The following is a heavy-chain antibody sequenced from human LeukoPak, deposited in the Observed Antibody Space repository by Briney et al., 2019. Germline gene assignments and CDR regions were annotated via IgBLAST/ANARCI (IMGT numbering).Heavy chain of an antibody. CDR1: GFTFSSYS. D-gene: IGHD3-9*01. Sequence: PGGSLRLSCAASGFTFSSYSMNWVRQAPGKGLEWVSSISSSSSYTYYADSVKGRFTISRDNAKNSLYLQMNSLRAEDTAVYYCARLMNYDILTGYDYWGQGTLVTVSS. V-gene: IGHV3-21*01. J-gene: IGHJ4*02. CDR3: ARLMNYDILTGYDY. CDR2: ISSSSSYT.